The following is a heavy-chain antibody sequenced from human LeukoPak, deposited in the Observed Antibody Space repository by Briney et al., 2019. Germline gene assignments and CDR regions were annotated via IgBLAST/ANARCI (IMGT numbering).Heavy chain of an antibody. CDR1: GGGLSYY. Sequence: PSETLSLTCTVSGGGLSYYWGWIRQPPGKGLEWIGTIFYTGKTYYNPSLMSRVTLSVDRSKNQFSLNLTSVTAADTAVYYCARSPRNSFDPWGQGTLVTVSS. V-gene: IGHV4-39*07. J-gene: IGHJ5*02. CDR3: ARSPRNSFDP. CDR2: IFYTGKT.